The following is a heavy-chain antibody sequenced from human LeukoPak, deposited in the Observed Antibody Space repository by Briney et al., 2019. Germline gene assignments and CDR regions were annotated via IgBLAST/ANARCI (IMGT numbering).Heavy chain of an antibody. J-gene: IGHJ6*02. CDR1: GFTFSSYA. V-gene: IGHV3-23*01. Sequence: PGGSLRLSCAASGFTFSSYAMTWVRQAPGKGLEWVSGISASGGSTYYADSVKGRFTISRDNSKNTLYLQMNSLRAEDTAVYFCAREYFYGMDVWGQGTTVTVSS. CDR3: AREYFYGMDV. CDR2: ISASGGST.